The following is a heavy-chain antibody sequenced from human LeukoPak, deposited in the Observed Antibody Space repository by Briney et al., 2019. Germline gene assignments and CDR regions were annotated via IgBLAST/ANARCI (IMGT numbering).Heavy chain of an antibody. CDR1: GYTFTGYY. Sequence: ASVKVSCKASGYTFTGYYMHWVRQAPGQGLEWMGWINPNSGGTNYAQKLQGRVTMTTDTSTSTAYMELRSLRSDDTAVYYCARLTPYDSSGYYADYWGQGTLVTVSS. D-gene: IGHD3-22*01. V-gene: IGHV1-2*02. CDR3: ARLTPYDSSGYYADY. J-gene: IGHJ4*02. CDR2: INPNSGGT.